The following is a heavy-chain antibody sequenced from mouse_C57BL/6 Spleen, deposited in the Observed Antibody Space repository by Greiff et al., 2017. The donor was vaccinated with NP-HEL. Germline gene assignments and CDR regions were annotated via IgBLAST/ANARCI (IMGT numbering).Heavy chain of an antibody. CDR3: TTDYGSRKAWFAY. CDR2: IDPEDGDT. CDR1: GFNIKDYY. J-gene: IGHJ3*01. V-gene: IGHV14-1*01. Sequence: EVQLQQSGAELVRPGASVKLSCTASGFNIKDYYMHWVKQRPEQGLEWIGRIDPEDGDTEYAPKFQGKATMTADTSSNTAYLQFSSLTSEDTAVYYCTTDYGSRKAWFAYWGQGTLVTVSA. D-gene: IGHD1-1*01.